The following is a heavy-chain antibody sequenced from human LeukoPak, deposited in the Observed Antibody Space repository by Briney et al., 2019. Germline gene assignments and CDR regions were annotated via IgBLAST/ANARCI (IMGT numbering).Heavy chain of an antibody. V-gene: IGHV3-23*01. CDR2: ISDSGGST. D-gene: IGHD5-12*01. CDR3: ARGPSGYHNT. Sequence: GGSLRLSCVASGFTFSSYGMSWVRQAPGKGLEWVSGISDSGGSTYYADSVKGRFTISRDNSKNTLYLQMNSLRAEDTAVYYCARGPSGYHNTGGQGTLVTVSS. CDR1: GFTFSSYG. J-gene: IGHJ4*02.